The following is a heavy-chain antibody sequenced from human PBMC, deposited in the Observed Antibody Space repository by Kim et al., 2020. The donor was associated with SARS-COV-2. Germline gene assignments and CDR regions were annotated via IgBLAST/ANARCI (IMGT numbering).Heavy chain of an antibody. J-gene: IGHJ5*02. CDR3: AGGDCTTGLCPPGGDWFDP. V-gene: IGHV4-61*01. CDR2: IYDSGSP. Sequence: SETLSLTCTVSGGSVSGGSSSWNWLRQPPGKGLEWIGYIYDSGSPKYNPSLKSRVTITLDTSRNQFSLKVTSVTAADTAVYYCAGGDCTTGLCPPGGDWFDPWGQGTLVTVSS. D-gene: IGHD2-8*01. CDR1: GGSVSGGSSS.